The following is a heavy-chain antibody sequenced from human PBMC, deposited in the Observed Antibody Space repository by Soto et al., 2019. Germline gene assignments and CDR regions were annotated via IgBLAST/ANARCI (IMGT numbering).Heavy chain of an antibody. Sequence: QVQLQESGPGLVKPSETLSLTCTVSGGSISSYYWSWIRQPPGKGLEWIGYIYYSGSPNYNPSLKSRVTISVDTSKNQFSLKLSSVTAADTAVYYCARGSGFGYYYGMDVWGQGTTVTVSS. V-gene: IGHV4-59*01. CDR3: ARGSGFGYYYGMDV. CDR1: GGSISSYY. J-gene: IGHJ6*02. CDR2: IYYSGSP. D-gene: IGHD3-10*01.